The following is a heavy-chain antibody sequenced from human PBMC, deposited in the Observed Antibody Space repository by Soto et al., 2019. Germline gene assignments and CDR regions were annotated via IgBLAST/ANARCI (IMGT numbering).Heavy chain of an antibody. CDR2: IYYSGST. D-gene: IGHD3-22*01. Sequence: QVQLQESGPGLVKPSQTLSLTCTVSGGSISSGGYYWSWIRQHPGKGLEWLGYIYYSGSTYYNPSLKSRVTIAVDTSKNQFSLKLSSVTAADTAVYYCAGGSRYYDSSGHLDYWGQGTLVTVSS. V-gene: IGHV4-31*03. CDR1: GGSISSGGYY. CDR3: AGGSRYYDSSGHLDY. J-gene: IGHJ4*02.